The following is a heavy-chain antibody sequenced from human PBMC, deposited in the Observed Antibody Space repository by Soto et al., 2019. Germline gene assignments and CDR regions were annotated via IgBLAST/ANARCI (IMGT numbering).Heavy chain of an antibody. CDR3: ARASGLAARRFDY. V-gene: IGHV4-39*01. D-gene: IGHD6-6*01. CDR2: IYYSGST. J-gene: IGHJ4*02. Sequence: SETLSLTCTVSGGSISSSSYYWGWIRQPPGKGLEWIGSIYYSGSTYYNPSLKSRVTISVDTSKNQFSLKLSSVTAADTAVYYCARASGLAARRFDYWGRGTLVTVSS. CDR1: GGSISSSSYY.